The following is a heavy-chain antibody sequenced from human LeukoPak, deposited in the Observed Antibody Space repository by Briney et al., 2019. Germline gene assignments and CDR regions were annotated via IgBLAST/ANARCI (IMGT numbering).Heavy chain of an antibody. CDR1: GITLSNYG. Sequence: GGSLRLSCAVAGITLSNYGMSWVRQAPGKWLEWVAGISDSGSRTNYADSVKGRFTISRDNPTNTLYLQMNSLSAEDTAVYFCAKRGVVIRVILVGFHKEAYYFDSWGQGALVTVSS. V-gene: IGHV3-23*01. CDR3: AKRGVVIRVILVGFHKEAYYFDS. J-gene: IGHJ4*02. D-gene: IGHD3-22*01. CDR2: ISDSGSRT.